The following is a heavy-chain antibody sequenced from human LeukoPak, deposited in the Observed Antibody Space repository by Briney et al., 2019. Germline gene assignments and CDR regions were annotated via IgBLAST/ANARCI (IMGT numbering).Heavy chain of an antibody. V-gene: IGHV3-21*01. CDR3: VRDLGYSSGGSCSGWFDP. D-gene: IGHD2-15*01. Sequence: GGSLRLSCAASGFTFSSYSMNWVRQAPGKWLEWVSSISSSSSYIYYADSVKGRFTISRDNAKNSLYLQMNSLRAEDTAVYYCVRDLGYSSGGSCSGWFDPWGQGTLVTVSS. J-gene: IGHJ5*02. CDR2: ISSSSSYI. CDR1: GFTFSSYS.